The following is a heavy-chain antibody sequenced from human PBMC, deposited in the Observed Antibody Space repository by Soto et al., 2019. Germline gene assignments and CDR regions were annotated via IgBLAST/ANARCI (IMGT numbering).Heavy chain of an antibody. Sequence: QVQLVESGGGVVQPGRSLRLSCAASGFTFSSYGMHWVRQAPGKGLEWVAVIWYDGSNENYADSVKGRFTISRDNSKDTLYLQMNSLRAEDTALYYCASDRRGSGWYHYFDYWGQGTLVTVSS. CDR1: GFTFSSYG. V-gene: IGHV3-33*01. CDR2: IWYDGSNE. J-gene: IGHJ4*02. CDR3: ASDRRGSGWYHYFDY. D-gene: IGHD6-19*01.